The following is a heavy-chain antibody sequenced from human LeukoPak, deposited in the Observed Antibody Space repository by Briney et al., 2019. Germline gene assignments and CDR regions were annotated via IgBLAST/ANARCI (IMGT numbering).Heavy chain of an antibody. Sequence: PSETLSLTCAVSGYSISSGYYWGWIRQPPGKGLEWIGSIYHSGSTYYNPSLKSRVTMSVDTSKNQFSLKLSSVTAVDTAVYYCARTPSRGDFDYWGQGTLVTVSS. CDR2: IYHSGST. CDR1: GYSISSGYY. CDR3: ARTPSRGDFDY. J-gene: IGHJ4*02. V-gene: IGHV4-38-2*01. D-gene: IGHD6-13*01.